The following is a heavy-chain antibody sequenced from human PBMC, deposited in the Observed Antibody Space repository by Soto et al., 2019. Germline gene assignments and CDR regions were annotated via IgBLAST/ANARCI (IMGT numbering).Heavy chain of an antibody. V-gene: IGHV3-23*01. CDR3: AKVLPPSTDYVGAYSSFYGLDV. Sequence: EVQLLESGGGLVQPGGSLRLSCAASGFTFGTYAMTWVRQPPGKGLEWVSALSGSGRSTYYADSVKGRFTISRDNSKNTLYLLMNSLRAEDTAVYYCAKVLPPSTDYVGAYSSFYGLDVWGQGTTVTVSS. CDR2: LSGSGRST. D-gene: IGHD3-10*02. CDR1: GFTFGTYA. J-gene: IGHJ6*02.